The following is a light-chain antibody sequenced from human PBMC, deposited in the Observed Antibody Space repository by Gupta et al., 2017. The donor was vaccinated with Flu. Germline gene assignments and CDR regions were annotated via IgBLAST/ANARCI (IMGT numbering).Light chain of an antibody. Sequence: PSTRSASVGDSVTITCRASQSIGAWLAWYQQMPGKAPKLLIYEASRLESGVPSRFSGSGSGTEFTLTITGLQPVDFATYYCQQDHNYLYTFGQGTKLEI. J-gene: IGKJ2*01. V-gene: IGKV1-5*03. CDR2: EAS. CDR1: QSIGAW. CDR3: QQDHNYLYT.